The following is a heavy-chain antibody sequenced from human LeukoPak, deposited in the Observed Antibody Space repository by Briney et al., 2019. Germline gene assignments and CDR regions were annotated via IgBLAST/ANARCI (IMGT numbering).Heavy chain of an antibody. V-gene: IGHV4-4*02. CDR3: ARDGGYGSGSYFFDY. CDR2: IYHSGST. CDR1: GGSISSSNW. D-gene: IGHD3-10*01. J-gene: IGHJ4*02. Sequence: SETLSLTCAVSGGSISSSNWWSWVRQPPGKGLEWIGEIYHSGSTNYNPSLKSRVTISVDKSKNQFSLKLSSVTAADTAVYYCARDGGYGSGSYFFDYWGQGTLVTVSS.